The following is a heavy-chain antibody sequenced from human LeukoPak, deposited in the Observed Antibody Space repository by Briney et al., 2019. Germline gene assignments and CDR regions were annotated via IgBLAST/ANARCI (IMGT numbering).Heavy chain of an antibody. Sequence: SETLSLTCTVSGGSISSSSYYWGWIRQPPGKGLEWIGSIYYSGSTYYNPSLMSRVTISVDTSKNQFSLKLSSVTAADTAVYYCAGLGYSYDIRGYYFDYWGQGTLVTVSS. CDR2: IYYSGST. CDR1: GGSISSSSYY. D-gene: IGHD5-18*01. V-gene: IGHV4-39*01. CDR3: AGLGYSYDIRGYYFDY. J-gene: IGHJ4*02.